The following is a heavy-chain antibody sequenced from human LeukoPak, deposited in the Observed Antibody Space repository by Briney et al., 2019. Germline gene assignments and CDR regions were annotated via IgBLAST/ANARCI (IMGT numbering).Heavy chain of an antibody. CDR2: ISGSGEST. V-gene: IGHV3-23*01. CDR3: AKGLGGGPRAPDFDY. Sequence: AGGSLRLSCAASGFTFSSYAMSWVRQAPGKGLEWVSGISGSGESTYYADSVKGRFTISRDNSKNSLYLQMNSLRAEDTALYYCAKGLGGGPRAPDFDYWGQGTLVTVSS. D-gene: IGHD6-6*01. CDR1: GFTFSSYA. J-gene: IGHJ4*02.